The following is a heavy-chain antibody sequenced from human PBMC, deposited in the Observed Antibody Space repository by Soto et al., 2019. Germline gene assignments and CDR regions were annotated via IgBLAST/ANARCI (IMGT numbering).Heavy chain of an antibody. CDR3: ARHNYGSGSTYFDY. J-gene: IGHJ4*02. Sequence: SETLSLTCAVSGGSISSSCYWSWIRQPPGKGLEWIGYIYYSGSTNYNPSLKSRVTISVDTSKNQFSLKLNSMTAADTAVYYCARHNYGSGSTYFDYWGQGTLVTVSS. CDR2: IYYSGST. D-gene: IGHD3-10*01. CDR1: GGSISSSCY. V-gene: IGHV4-59*08.